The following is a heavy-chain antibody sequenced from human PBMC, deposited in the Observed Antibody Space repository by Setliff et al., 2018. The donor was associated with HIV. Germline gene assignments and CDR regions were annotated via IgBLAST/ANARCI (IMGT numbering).Heavy chain of an antibody. Sequence: SETLSLTCSVSGGSISGSYWSWIRQPPGKGLEWIGYIHSSGDTDYNPSLKIRVSTSVDTSRNQFSLKVTSVTAADTAVYYCARGNDYVWGSYRSGYFDLWGRGTLVTVSS. CDR3: ARGNDYVWGSYRSGYFDL. CDR2: IHSSGDT. J-gene: IGHJ2*01. V-gene: IGHV4-59*01. D-gene: IGHD3-16*02. CDR1: GGSISGSY.